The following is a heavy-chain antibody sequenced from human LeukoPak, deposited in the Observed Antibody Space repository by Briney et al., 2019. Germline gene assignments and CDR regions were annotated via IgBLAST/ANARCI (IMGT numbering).Heavy chain of an antibody. CDR1: GFTFDDYA. J-gene: IGHJ4*02. CDR3: AKDIAYDSRGYYSD. CDR2: ISWNSGSI. D-gene: IGHD3-22*01. Sequence: PGGSLRLSCAASGFTFDDYAMHWVRQAPGKGLEWVSNISWNSGSIGYADSVKGRFTISRDNAKNSLYLQMNSLRAEDTALYYCAKDIAYDSRGYYSDWGQGTLVTVSS. V-gene: IGHV3-9*01.